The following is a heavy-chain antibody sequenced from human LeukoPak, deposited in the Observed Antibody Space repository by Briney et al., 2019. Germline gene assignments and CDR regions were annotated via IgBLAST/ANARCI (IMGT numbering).Heavy chain of an antibody. CDR2: IYYSGST. Sequence: PSETLSLTCTVSGGSISSYYWSWIRQPPGKGLEWIGYIYYSGSTNYNPSLKSRVTISVDTSKNQFSLKLSSATAADTAVYYCARGTVTGSYYYYGMDVWGQGTTVTVSS. J-gene: IGHJ6*02. CDR1: GGSISSYY. CDR3: ARGTVTGSYYYYGMDV. V-gene: IGHV4-59*01. D-gene: IGHD3-9*01.